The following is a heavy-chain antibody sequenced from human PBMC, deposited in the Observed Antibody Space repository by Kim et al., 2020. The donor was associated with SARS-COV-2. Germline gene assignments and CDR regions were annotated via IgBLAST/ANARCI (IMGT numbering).Heavy chain of an antibody. CDR2: IRSEAYGGTT. V-gene: IGHV3-49*03. J-gene: IGHJ5*01. D-gene: IGHD1-26*01. CDR1: GFTFGDYA. Sequence: GGSLRLSCTASGFTFGDYAMSWFRQAPGKGLEWVGFIRSEAYGGTTEYAAYVQGSITIYKDNYTRFLYLQMHRLKTEATAVYSCTTARVGVSWGWFDSWG. CDR3: TTARVGVSWGWFDS.